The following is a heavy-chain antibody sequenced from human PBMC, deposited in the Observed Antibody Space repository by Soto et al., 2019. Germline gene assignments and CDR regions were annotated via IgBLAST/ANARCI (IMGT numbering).Heavy chain of an antibody. V-gene: IGHV3-30*04. CDR1: RFTFSRYA. Sequence: QVQLVESGGGVVQPGRSLRLSCAASRFTFSRYAMHWVRQAPGKGLEWVAVISYDGRQKHYVDSVKGRFTISRDESDNRLYLQMSGLRPEDTAVYYWAKDGYFDTYYFDHGGQEPWSPSPQ. D-gene: IGHD3-22*01. CDR2: ISYDGRQK. CDR3: AKDGYFDTYYFDH. J-gene: IGHJ4*01.